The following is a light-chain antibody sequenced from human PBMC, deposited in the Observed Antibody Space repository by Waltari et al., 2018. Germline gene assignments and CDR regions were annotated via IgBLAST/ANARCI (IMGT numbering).Light chain of an antibody. Sequence: EIVLTQSPGTLSLSPGERATLSCRASQSVSSSYLAWYQQKPGQAPRLLIYVASSRATGIPDRFSGSGSGTDFTLTISRLEPEDYAVCYWQQYGSSPLTFGGGTKVEIK. CDR2: VAS. J-gene: IGKJ4*01. V-gene: IGKV3-20*01. CDR3: QQYGSSPLT. CDR1: QSVSSSY.